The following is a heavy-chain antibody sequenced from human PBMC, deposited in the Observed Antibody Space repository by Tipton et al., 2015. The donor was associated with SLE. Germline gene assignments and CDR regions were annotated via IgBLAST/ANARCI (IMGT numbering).Heavy chain of an antibody. CDR2: ISGSGGST. CDR1: GFTFNTYA. J-gene: IGHJ4*02. V-gene: IGHV3-23*01. CDR3: ARAYSSSWYDY. Sequence: SLRLSCAASGFTFNTYAMSWVRQGPGKGLEWVSSISGSGGSTYYADSVKGRFTISRDNSKNTLYLQMNGLRAEDTAVYYCARAYSSSWYDYWGQGTLVTVSS. D-gene: IGHD6-13*01.